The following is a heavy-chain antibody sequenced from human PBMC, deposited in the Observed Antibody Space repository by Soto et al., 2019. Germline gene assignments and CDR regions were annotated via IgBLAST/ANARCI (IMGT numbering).Heavy chain of an antibody. D-gene: IGHD2-15*01. Sequence: PSETLSLTCAVYGGSFSGYYWSWIRQPPGKGLEWIGEINHSGSTNYNPSLKSRVTISVDTSKNQFSLKLSSVTAADTAVYYCARAAPRYCSGGSCYSGSDYWGQGTLVNVSS. CDR3: ARAAPRYCSGGSCYSGSDY. CDR1: GGSFSGYY. CDR2: INHSGST. J-gene: IGHJ4*02. V-gene: IGHV4-34*01.